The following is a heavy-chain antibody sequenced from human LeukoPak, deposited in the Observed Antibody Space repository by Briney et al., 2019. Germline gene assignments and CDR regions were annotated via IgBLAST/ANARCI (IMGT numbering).Heavy chain of an antibody. D-gene: IGHD5-18*01. V-gene: IGHV3-30*03. J-gene: IGHJ4*02. CDR2: ISYDGSNK. CDR3: ARDDTSGYNYGTLDY. CDR1: GFTFSSYG. Sequence: GGSLRLSCAASGFTFSSYGMHWVRQAPGKGLEWVAIISYDGSNKYYADSVKGRFTISRDNSKNTLYLQMNSLRAEDTAVYYCARDDTSGYNYGTLDYWGQGTLVTVSS.